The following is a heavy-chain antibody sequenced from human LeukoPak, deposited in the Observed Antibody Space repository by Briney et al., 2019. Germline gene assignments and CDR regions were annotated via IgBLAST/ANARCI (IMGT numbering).Heavy chain of an antibody. CDR1: GGSFSGYY. D-gene: IGHD3-10*01. Sequence: SETLSLTCAVYGGSFSGYYWSWIRQPPGKGLEWIGEINHSGSTNYNPSLKSRVTISVDTSKNQFPLKLSSVTAADTAVYYCASSITGTNYGSGSYDYWGQGTLVTVSS. CDR2: INHSGST. J-gene: IGHJ4*02. V-gene: IGHV4-34*01. CDR3: ASSITGTNYGSGSYDY.